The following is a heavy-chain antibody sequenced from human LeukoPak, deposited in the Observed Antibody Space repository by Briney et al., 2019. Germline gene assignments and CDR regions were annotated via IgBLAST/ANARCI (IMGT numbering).Heavy chain of an antibody. V-gene: IGHV3-30*18. D-gene: IGHD2-15*01. Sequence: GGSLRLSCAASGFTFSNYGMNWVRQAPGKGLEWVAVISDDDSDKYYADSVKGRFTISRDNSKNTLYLQMNSLRPDDTAVYYCAKGVVAATNAAYYGMDVWGQGTTVTVSS. CDR1: GFTFSNYG. CDR3: AKGVVAATNAAYYGMDV. CDR2: ISDDDSDK. J-gene: IGHJ6*02.